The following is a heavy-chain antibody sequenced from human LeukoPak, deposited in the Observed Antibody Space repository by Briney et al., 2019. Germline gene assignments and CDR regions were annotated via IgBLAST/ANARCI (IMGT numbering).Heavy chain of an antibody. CDR2: ISYDGSNK. V-gene: IGHV3-30*04. CDR3: ARDIAVADEFDY. CDR1: GFTFSSYA. Sequence: GGSLRLSCAASGFTFSSYAMHWVRQAPGKGLEWVAVISYDGSNKYYADSVKGRFTISRDNSKNTLYLQMNSLRAEDTAVYYCARDIAVADEFDYWGQGTLVTVSS. D-gene: IGHD6-19*01. J-gene: IGHJ4*02.